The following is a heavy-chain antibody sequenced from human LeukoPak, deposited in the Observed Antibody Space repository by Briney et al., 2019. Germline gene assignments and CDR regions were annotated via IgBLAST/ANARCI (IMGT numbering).Heavy chain of an antibody. J-gene: IGHJ4*02. CDR3: ARRSGSAAIDY. Sequence: ASVKVSCKASGYIFTSYFMHWVRQAPGQGLEWMAIMSPSGGSTTFAQKFQGRVTMTRDTSTSTVYMELSSLRSEDTAVYHCARRSGSAAIDYWGQGTLVTVSS. CDR2: MSPSGGST. V-gene: IGHV1-46*01. D-gene: IGHD6-13*01. CDR1: GYIFTSYF.